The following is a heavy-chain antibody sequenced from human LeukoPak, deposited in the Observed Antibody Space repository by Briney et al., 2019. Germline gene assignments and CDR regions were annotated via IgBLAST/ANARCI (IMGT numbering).Heavy chain of an antibody. CDR1: GFTFSSYS. CDR3: ARESYSSSWYEGNYFDY. Sequence: NPGGSLRLSCAASGFTFSSYSMTWVRQAPGKGLEWVSSISSSSSYIYYADSVKGRFTISRDNAKNSLYLQMNSLRAEDTAVYYCARESYSSSWYEGNYFDYWGQGTLVTVSS. J-gene: IGHJ4*02. V-gene: IGHV3-21*01. CDR2: ISSSSSYI. D-gene: IGHD6-13*01.